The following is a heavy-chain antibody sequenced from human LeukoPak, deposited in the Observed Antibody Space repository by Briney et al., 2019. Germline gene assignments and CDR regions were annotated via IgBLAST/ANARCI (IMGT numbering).Heavy chain of an antibody. CDR2: IIPIFGIA. V-gene: IGHV1-69*04. CDR1: GGTFSSYA. D-gene: IGHD4-17*01. J-gene: IGHJ5*02. CDR3: ARDPVTTRFDP. Sequence: GASVKVSCKASGGTFSSYAISWVRQAPGQRLEWMGRIIPIFGIANYAQKFQGRVTITADKSTSTAYMELSSLRSEDTAVYYCARDPVTTRFDPWGQGTLVTVSS.